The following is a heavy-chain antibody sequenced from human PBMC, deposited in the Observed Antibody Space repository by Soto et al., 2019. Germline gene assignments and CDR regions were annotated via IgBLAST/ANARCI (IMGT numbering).Heavy chain of an antibody. Sequence: LRLSCAASGFTFSSYAMHWVRQAPGKGLEWVALISYDGSNKYFGDSVKGRFTISRDNSKNTLYLQMNSLRAEDTAVYYCARDRASSFIGATATLFDYWGQGTLVTVSS. CDR3: ARDRASSFIGATATLFDY. D-gene: IGHD2-15*01. J-gene: IGHJ4*02. CDR2: ISYDGSNK. V-gene: IGHV3-30-3*01. CDR1: GFTFSSYA.